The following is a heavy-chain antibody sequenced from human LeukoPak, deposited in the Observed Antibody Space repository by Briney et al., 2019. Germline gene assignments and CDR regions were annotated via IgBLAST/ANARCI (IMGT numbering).Heavy chain of an antibody. CDR1: GFTFSSYS. CDR2: ISSSSSYI. V-gene: IGHV3-21*01. CDR3: ARDFTGNYYGSGSYYNGLDY. D-gene: IGHD3-10*01. Sequence: GGSLRLSCAASGFTFSSYSMNWVRQAPGKGLEWVSSISSSSSYIYCADSVKGRLTISRDNAKNSLYLQMNSLRAEDTAVYYCARDFTGNYYGSGSYYNGLDYWGQGTLVTVSS. J-gene: IGHJ4*02.